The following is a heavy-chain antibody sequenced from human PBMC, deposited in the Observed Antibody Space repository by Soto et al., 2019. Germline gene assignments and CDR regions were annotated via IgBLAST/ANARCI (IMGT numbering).Heavy chain of an antibody. J-gene: IGHJ4*02. D-gene: IGHD3-16*01. CDR3: ARGGGPYVWFNEF. Sequence: QEQLVQSGAEVKKPGSSVTVSCKDSGGLFSSFAISWVRQAPGKGLEWMRGIIPVFGTTNYAQKFQGRVTITADESTNTAYMELSSLTSDDTAMYYCARGGGPYVWFNEFWGQGTQGTVSS. CDR1: GGLFSSFA. CDR2: IIPVFGTT. V-gene: IGHV1-69*01.